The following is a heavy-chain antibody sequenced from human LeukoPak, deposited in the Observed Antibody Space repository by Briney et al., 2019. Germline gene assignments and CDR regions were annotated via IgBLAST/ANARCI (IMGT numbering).Heavy chain of an antibody. CDR2: ISSSTSYI. Sequence: GGSLRLSCAASGFTFSGYSMNWVRQAPGKGLEWVSSISSSTSYIYYADSVKGRFTISRDNAKNSLYLQMNSLRAEDRAVYYCARAPAYYYDSSGLNWGQGTLVTVSS. D-gene: IGHD3-22*01. CDR1: GFTFSGYS. J-gene: IGHJ4*02. V-gene: IGHV3-21*01. CDR3: ARAPAYYYDSSGLN.